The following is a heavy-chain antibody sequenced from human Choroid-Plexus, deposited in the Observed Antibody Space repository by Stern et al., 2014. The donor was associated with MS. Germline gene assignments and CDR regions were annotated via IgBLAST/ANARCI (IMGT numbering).Heavy chain of an antibody. V-gene: IGHV3-30*03. J-gene: IGHJ4*02. D-gene: IGHD3-9*01. CDR2: ISYDGTTK. Sequence: QVQLQESGGGVVQPGRPLRLSCIGSGFIFSSFGMHWVRQAPGKGLEWVAFISYDGTTKDYAVSVKGRFTISRDNSNNTLWMQMSSLRPEDTAVYYCARDRHWLTYYFDYWGQGSLVTVSS. CDR3: ARDRHWLTYYFDY. CDR1: GFIFSSFG.